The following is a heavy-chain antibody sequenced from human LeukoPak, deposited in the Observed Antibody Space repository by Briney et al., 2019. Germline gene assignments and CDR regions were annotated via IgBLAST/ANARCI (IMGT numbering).Heavy chain of an antibody. V-gene: IGHV1-69*02. D-gene: IGHD3-22*01. CDR1: GGTFSSYT. CDR3: ARVHYYDSSGPDY. Sequence: ASVKVSCKASGGTFSSYTISWVRQAPGQGLEWMGRIIPILGIANYAQKFQGRVTITADKSTSTAYMELSSLRSEDTAAYYCARVHYYDSSGPDYWGQGTLVTVSS. CDR2: IIPILGIA. J-gene: IGHJ4*02.